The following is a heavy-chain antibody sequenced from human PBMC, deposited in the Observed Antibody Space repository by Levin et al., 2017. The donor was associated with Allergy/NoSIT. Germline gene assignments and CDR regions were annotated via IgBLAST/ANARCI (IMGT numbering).Heavy chain of an antibody. D-gene: IGHD1-14*01. J-gene: IGHJ3*02. CDR2: IYYSGSS. V-gene: IGHV4-39*07. Sequence: PSETLSLTCTVSGDSISSNNHYWGWLRQPPGKGLEWIGHIYYSGSSYYNPSLKSRLTISLDTPKNPFSLKLGPVTAADTAVYYCARVALTDAFDIWGHGRMVTVSS. CDR1: GDSISSNNHY. CDR3: ARVALTDAFDI.